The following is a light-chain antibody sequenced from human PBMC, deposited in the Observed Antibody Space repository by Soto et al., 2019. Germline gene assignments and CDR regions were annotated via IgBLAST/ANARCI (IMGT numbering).Light chain of an antibody. CDR1: SGSIDSNY. CDR3: QSNHGSTPCV. CDR2: EDY. Sequence: NFMLTQPHSVSGSPGETITISCTRSSGSIDSNYVQWYQQRPGSAPTTLIYEDYQRPSGVPDRFSASIDSSSNSASLTISGLKSEDEADYYCQSNHGSTPCVFGGGTKLTVL. V-gene: IGLV6-57*04. J-gene: IGLJ3*02.